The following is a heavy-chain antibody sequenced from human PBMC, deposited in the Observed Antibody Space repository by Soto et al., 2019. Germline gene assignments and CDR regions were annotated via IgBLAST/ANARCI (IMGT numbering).Heavy chain of an antibody. CDR3: AKDLRGWSGYYVEDAFDI. D-gene: IGHD3-3*01. V-gene: IGHV3-23*01. Sequence: GGSLRLSCAASGFTFSSYAMSWVRQAPGKGLEWVSAISGSGGSTYYADSVKGRFTISRDNSKNTLYLQMNSLRAEDTAVYYCAKDLRGWSGYYVEDAFDIWGQGTMVTVSS. CDR1: GFTFSSYA. J-gene: IGHJ3*02. CDR2: ISGSGGST.